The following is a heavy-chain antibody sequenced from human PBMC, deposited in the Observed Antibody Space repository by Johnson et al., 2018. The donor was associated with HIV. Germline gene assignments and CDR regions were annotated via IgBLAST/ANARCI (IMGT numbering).Heavy chain of an antibody. V-gene: IGHV3-66*01. CDR2: IYSGRST. D-gene: IGHD6-6*01. Sequence: EVQLLESGGGLVQPGGSLRLSCAASGFTVSSNYMSWFRQAPGKGLEWVSVIYSGRSTYYADSVKGRFTISRDNSKNTLYLQMNSLRAEDTAVYYCALSGSSVVVAFDIWGQGTMVTVSS. J-gene: IGHJ3*02. CDR3: ALSGSSVVVAFDI. CDR1: GFTVSSNY.